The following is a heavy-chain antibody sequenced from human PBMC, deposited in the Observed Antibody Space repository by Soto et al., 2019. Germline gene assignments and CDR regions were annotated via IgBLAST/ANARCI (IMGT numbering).Heavy chain of an antibody. V-gene: IGHV4-59*08. Sequence: SETLSLTCTVSGGSISSYYWSWIRQPPGKGLEWIGYISYTGSTNYNPSLKSRVTISVDTSKNQFSLKVRSVTAADTAIYFCARHYPIGNNWNYFDYWGRGTLVTVSS. J-gene: IGHJ4*02. CDR3: ARHYPIGNNWNYFDY. D-gene: IGHD1-1*01. CDR1: GGSISSYY. CDR2: ISYTGST.